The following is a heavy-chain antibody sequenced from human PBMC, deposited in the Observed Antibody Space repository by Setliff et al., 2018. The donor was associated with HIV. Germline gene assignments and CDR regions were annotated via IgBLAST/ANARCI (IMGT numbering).Heavy chain of an antibody. CDR1: GGSISRGDYY. D-gene: IGHD2-2*01. CDR2: IYTSGSTSGST. Sequence: KPSETLSLTCTVSGGSISRGDYYWNWIRQPAGKGLEWIGHIYTSGSTSGSTNYNPSLKSRVTISLDTSKNQFSLKLSPVAAADTAVYYCARARGGCGSTSCPEAYYYYYMDVWGKGTSVTVSS. J-gene: IGHJ6*03. CDR3: ARARGGCGSTSCPEAYYYYYMDV. V-gene: IGHV4-61*09.